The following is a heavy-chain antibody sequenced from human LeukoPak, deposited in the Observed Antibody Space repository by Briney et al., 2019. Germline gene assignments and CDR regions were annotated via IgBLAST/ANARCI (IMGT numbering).Heavy chain of an antibody. D-gene: IGHD2-2*01. CDR3: ARGLSRAGTSCYEFDP. V-gene: IGHV1-2*02. CDR2: INPNSGGT. Sequence: GASVKVSCKASGYTFTGYYMHWVRQAPGQGLEWMGWINPNSGGTNYAQKFQGRVTMTRDTSISTAYMELSRLRSDDTAVYYCARGLSRAGTSCYEFDPWGQGTLVTVSS. CDR1: GYTFTGYY. J-gene: IGHJ5*02.